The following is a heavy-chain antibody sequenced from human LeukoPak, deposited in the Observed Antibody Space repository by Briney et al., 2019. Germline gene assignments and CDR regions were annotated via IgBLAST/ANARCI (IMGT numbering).Heavy chain of an antibody. CDR1: GFTFDKYG. D-gene: IGHD1-14*01. J-gene: IGHJ4*02. V-gene: IGHV3-33*01. CDR2: IWYDGGNK. Sequence: GMSLRLSCAATGFTFDKYGINWVRQAPGKGLEWVAIIWYDGGNKYFADSVVGRFTISKDNSKNTVYLEMSSLRTEDTAIYYCARAEIDNALDYWGQGTQVTVSS. CDR3: ARAEIDNALDY.